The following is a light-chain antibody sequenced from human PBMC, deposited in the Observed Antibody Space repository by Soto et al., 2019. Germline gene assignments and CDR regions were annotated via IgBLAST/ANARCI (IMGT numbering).Light chain of an antibody. J-gene: IGLJ1*01. V-gene: IGLV2-23*02. CDR1: SSDVGSYNL. Sequence: QSALTQPASVSGSPGQSITISCTGTSSDVGSYNLVSWYQQHPGKAPKLMIYEVSKRPSGISNRFSGSKSGNTASLTISGLQGEDEAEYYCCSYADSSRIYVFGSGTKLTVL. CDR2: EVS. CDR3: CSYADSSRIYV.